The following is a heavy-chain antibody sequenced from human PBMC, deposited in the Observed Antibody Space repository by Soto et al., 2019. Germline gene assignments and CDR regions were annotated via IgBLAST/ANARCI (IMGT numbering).Heavy chain of an antibody. CDR2: LYYGGST. V-gene: IGHV4-59*02. D-gene: IGHD2-2*02. J-gene: IGHJ4*02. CDR3: ARDQAYTNAWDR. Sequence: SETLSLTCTVSGGSVSSFFWSWIRQPPGRGLEWIGYLYYGGSTHYSPSLKSRVTISVDTSQNQFSLNLMSVTAADTAVYYCARDQAYTNAWDRWGQGTLVTVSS. CDR1: GGSVSSFF.